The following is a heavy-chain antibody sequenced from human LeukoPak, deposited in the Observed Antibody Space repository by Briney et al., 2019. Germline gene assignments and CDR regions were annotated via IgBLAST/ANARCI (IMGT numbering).Heavy chain of an antibody. Sequence: GRSLRLSCAASGFTFSSYAMHWVRQAPGKGLEWVAVISYDGSNKYYADSVKGRFTISRGNSKNTLYLQMNSLRAEDTAVYYCARGTRSYGTYYYYYMDVWGKGTTVTVSS. D-gene: IGHD4-17*01. CDR1: GFTFSSYA. CDR2: ISYDGSNK. CDR3: ARGTRSYGTYYYYYMDV. V-gene: IGHV3-30*01. J-gene: IGHJ6*03.